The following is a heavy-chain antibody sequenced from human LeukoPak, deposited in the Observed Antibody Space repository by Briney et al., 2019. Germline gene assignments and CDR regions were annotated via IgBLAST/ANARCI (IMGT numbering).Heavy chain of an antibody. J-gene: IGHJ4*02. D-gene: IGHD2-21*02. CDR1: GGSFSGYY. V-gene: IGHV4-34*01. Sequence: SETLSLTCAVYGGSFSGYYWSWIRQPPGKGLEWIGSIYYSGSTYYNPSLKSRVTISVDTSKNQFSLKLSSVTAADTAVYYCARLLVGTLYYFDYWGQGTLVTVSS. CDR3: ARLLVGTLYYFDY. CDR2: IYYSGST.